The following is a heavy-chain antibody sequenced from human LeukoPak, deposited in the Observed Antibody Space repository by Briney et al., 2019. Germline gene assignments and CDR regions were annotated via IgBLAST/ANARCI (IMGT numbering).Heavy chain of an antibody. CDR1: GYTFTSYG. D-gene: IGHD4-11*01. Sequence: GASVKVSCKASGYTFTSYGISWVRQAPGQGLEWMGWISAYNGNTNYAQKLQGRVTMTTDTSTSTAYMELRSLRSDDTAVYYCARVASYSNSPGYAFDIWGQGTMVTVSS. V-gene: IGHV1-18*01. CDR2: ISAYNGNT. CDR3: ARVASYSNSPGYAFDI. J-gene: IGHJ3*02.